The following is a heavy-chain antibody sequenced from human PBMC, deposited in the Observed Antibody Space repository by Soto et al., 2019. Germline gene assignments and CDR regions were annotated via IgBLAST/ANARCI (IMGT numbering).Heavy chain of an antibody. Sequence: ASVKVSCKASGGTFSSYAISWVRQAPGQGLEWMGGIIPIFGTANYAQKFQGRVTITADESTSTAYMELSSLRSEDTAVYYCASAHTYYDILTGHIPSFDYWGQGTLVTVSS. V-gene: IGHV1-69*13. CDR1: GGTFSSYA. J-gene: IGHJ4*02. CDR3: ASAHTYYDILTGHIPSFDY. D-gene: IGHD3-9*01. CDR2: IIPIFGTA.